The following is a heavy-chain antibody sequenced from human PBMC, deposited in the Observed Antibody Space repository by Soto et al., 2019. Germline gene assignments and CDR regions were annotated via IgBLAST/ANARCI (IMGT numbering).Heavy chain of an antibody. CDR1: GGSFSGYY. Sequence: SETLSLTCAVYGGSFSGYYWSWIRQPPGKGLEWIGEINHSGSTNYNPSLKSRVTISVDTSKNQFSLKLSSVTAADTAVYCCARRGQPGPRAYYFGMDVWGQGTTVTVSS. CDR2: INHSGST. V-gene: IGHV4-34*01. D-gene: IGHD1-1*01. J-gene: IGHJ6*02. CDR3: ARRGQPGPRAYYFGMDV.